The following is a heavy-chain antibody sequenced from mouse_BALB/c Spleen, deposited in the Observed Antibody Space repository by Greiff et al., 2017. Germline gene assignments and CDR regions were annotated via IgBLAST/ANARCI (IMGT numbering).Heavy chain of an antibody. J-gene: IGHJ4*01. D-gene: IGHD2-12*01. CDR2: ISYSGST. CDR1: GDSITSGY. CDR3: ATYCRGAMDY. V-gene: IGHV3-8*02. Sequence: EVNLVESGPSLVKPSQTLSLTCSVTGDSITSGYWNWIRKFPGNKLEYMGYISYSGSTYYNPSLKSRISITRDTSKNQYYLQLNSVTTEETATYYWATYCRGAMDYWGQEASVTVSS.